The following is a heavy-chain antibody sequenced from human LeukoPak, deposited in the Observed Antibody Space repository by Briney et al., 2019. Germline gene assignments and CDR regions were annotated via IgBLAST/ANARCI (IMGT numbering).Heavy chain of an antibody. CDR3: ARVPPYPAASGFDP. J-gene: IGHJ5*02. Sequence: PSETLSLTCTVSDFSISNDYYWGWIRQPPGKGLEWIGSIYYSGNTYYNPSLKSRVTISVDTSKNQFSLKLSSVTAADTAVYYCARVPPYPAASGFDPWGQGTLVTVSS. V-gene: IGHV4-38-2*02. CDR1: DFSISNDYY. CDR2: IYYSGNT. D-gene: IGHD3-16*01.